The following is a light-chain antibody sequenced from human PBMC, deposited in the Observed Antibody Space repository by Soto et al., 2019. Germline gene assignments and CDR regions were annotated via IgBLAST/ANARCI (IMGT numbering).Light chain of an antibody. J-gene: IGLJ1*01. CDR1: SSNIGSNY. V-gene: IGLV1-47*02. Sequence: QSVLTQPPSASGTPGQRVTISCSGSSSNIGSNYVYWYQQLPGTAPKLLIYSNNQRPSGAPDRFSGSKSGTSASLAISGLRSEDEADYYCAAWDDSLSGLYVFGTGTKVTV. CDR2: SNN. CDR3: AAWDDSLSGLYV.